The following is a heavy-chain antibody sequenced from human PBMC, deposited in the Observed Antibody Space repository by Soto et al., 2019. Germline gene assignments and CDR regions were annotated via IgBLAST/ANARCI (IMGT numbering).Heavy chain of an antibody. CDR1: GFTFSSYA. V-gene: IGHV3-23*01. CDR3: AKDRDYGDYEFDY. CDR2: ISGSGGST. D-gene: IGHD4-17*01. J-gene: IGHJ4*02. Sequence: PGGSLRLSCAASGFTFSSYAMSWVRQAPGKGLEWVSAISGSGGSTYYADSVKGRFTISRDNSKNTLYLQMNSLRAEDTAVYSCAKDRDYGDYEFDYWGQGTLVTVYS.